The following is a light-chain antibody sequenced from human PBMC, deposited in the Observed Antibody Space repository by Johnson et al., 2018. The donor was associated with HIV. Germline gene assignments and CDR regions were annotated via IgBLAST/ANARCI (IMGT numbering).Light chain of an antibody. CDR2: DNN. CDR3: GTWDSSLSAGYV. J-gene: IGLJ1*01. V-gene: IGLV1-51*01. Sequence: QSVLTQPPSVSAAPGQKVTISCSGSSSNIGNMYVSWYQQLPGTAPKLLIYDNNKRPSGIPDRFSGSKSGTSATLGITGLQTGDEADYYCGTWDSSLSAGYVFGT. CDR1: SSNIGNMY.